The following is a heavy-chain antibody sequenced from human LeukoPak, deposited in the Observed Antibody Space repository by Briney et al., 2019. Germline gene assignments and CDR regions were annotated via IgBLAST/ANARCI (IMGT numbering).Heavy chain of an antibody. V-gene: IGHV3-48*01. CDR2: ISSSSSTI. D-gene: IGHD4-17*01. CDR3: ARVFIGDYGDYQFHY. CDR1: GFSFSSYG. Sequence: GGSLRLSCAASGFSFSSYGMNWVRQAPGKGLGWGSYISSSSSTIYYADSVKGRFTISRDNAKNSLYLQMNSLRAEDTAVYSCARVFIGDYGDYQFHYRGQGTLVTVSP. J-gene: IGHJ4*02.